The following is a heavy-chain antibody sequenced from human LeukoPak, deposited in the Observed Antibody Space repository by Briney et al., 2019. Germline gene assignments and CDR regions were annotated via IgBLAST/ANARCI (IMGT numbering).Heavy chain of an antibody. CDR3: ARGGNLLEWLLNHYYYGMDV. Sequence: SETLSLTCAVYGGSFSGYYWSWIRQPPGKGLEWIGEINHSGSTNYNPSLKSRVTISVDTSKNQFSLRLSSVTAADTAIYYCARGGNLLEWLLNHYYYGMDVWGQGTTVTVSS. J-gene: IGHJ6*02. CDR2: INHSGST. V-gene: IGHV4-34*01. CDR1: GGSFSGYY. D-gene: IGHD3-3*01.